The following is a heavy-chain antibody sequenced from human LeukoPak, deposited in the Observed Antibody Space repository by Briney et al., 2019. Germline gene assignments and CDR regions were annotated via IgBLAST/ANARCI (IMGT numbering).Heavy chain of an antibody. J-gene: IGHJ4*02. V-gene: IGHV3-11*01. CDR3: TSVGYGEYYFDN. Sequence: GGSLRLSCAASGFTFSDYYMSWIRQAPGKGLEWVSYISSSGTTIYYADSVKGRFTISRDNAKNSLYLQMNSLRAEDTAVYYCTSVGYGEYYFDNWGQGTLVTVSS. CDR1: GFTFSDYY. D-gene: IGHD4-17*01. CDR2: ISSSGTTI.